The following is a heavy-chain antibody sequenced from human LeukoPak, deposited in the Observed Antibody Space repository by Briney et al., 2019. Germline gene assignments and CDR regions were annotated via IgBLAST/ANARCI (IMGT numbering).Heavy chain of an antibody. Sequence: SETLSLTCTVSGGSISSGGYYWSWIRQPPGKGLEWIGYIYHSGSTYYNPSLKSRVTISVDRSKNQFSLKLSSVTAADTAVYYCARDLRWYIDYWGQGTLVTVSS. CDR3: ARDLRWYIDY. CDR1: GGSISSGGYY. CDR2: IYHSGST. D-gene: IGHD4-23*01. V-gene: IGHV4-30-2*01. J-gene: IGHJ4*02.